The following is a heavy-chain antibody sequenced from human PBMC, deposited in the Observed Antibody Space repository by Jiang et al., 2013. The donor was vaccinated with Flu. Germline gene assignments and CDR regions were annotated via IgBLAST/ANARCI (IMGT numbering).Heavy chain of an antibody. CDR3: ARVRRITMVRGVPNGRNWFDP. CDR2: INHSGST. J-gene: IGHJ5*02. D-gene: IGHD3-10*01. CDR1: GGSFSGYY. V-gene: IGHV4-34*01. Sequence: TLSLTCAVYGGSFSGYYWSWIRQPPGKGLEWIGEINHSGSTNYNPSLKSRVTISVDTSKNQFSLKLSSVTAADTAVYYCARVRRITMVRGVPNGRNWFDPWGQGTLVTVSS.